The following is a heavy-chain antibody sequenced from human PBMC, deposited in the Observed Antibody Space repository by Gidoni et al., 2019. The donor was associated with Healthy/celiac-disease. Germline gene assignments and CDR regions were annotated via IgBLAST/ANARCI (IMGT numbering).Heavy chain of an antibody. J-gene: IGHJ4*02. CDR1: GGTFSSYA. V-gene: IGHV1-69*01. Sequence: QVQRVQSGAEGKKPGSAVKVYGKADGGTFSSYAISWVRQAPGQGLEWMGGSIPIFGTAHYAQKFQGRVTITADESTSTAYMELSSLRSEDTAVYYCAIKYCSRTSCWRIGPDYWGQGTLVTVSS. CDR2: SIPIFGTA. CDR3: AIKYCSRTSCWRIGPDY. D-gene: IGHD2-2*01.